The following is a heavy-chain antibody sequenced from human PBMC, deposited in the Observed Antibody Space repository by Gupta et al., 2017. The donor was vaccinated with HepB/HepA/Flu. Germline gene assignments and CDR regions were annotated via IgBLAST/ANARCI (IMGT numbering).Heavy chain of an antibody. CDR1: GGSISSSTNW. D-gene: IGHD5/OR15-5a*01. J-gene: IGHJ4*02. CDR3: ARDRGRNSLRDG. Sequence: QVQLQESGPGLVKPSGTLSLTCAVSGGSISSSTNWWSWVRQPPGKGLEWIGEIYHSGSTKYNPALKSRVTMSLDKSKNKCSLKVNSVTAADTAVYYSARDRGRNSLRDGGGQGTLVTVYS. V-gene: IGHV4-4*02. CDR2: IYHSGST.